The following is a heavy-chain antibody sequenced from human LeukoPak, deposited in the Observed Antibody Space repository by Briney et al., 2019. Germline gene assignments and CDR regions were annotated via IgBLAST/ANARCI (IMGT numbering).Heavy chain of an antibody. CDR1: GYTFTSYG. CDR2: LSAYNGNT. V-gene: IGHV1-18*01. J-gene: IGHJ4*02. CDR3: ARDYGDAIIDY. Sequence: ASVKVSCKASGYTFTSYGISWLRQAPGQELECMLWLSAYNGNTTYAQQLQGRVTMPTATYTSTPYMELRSLTSDDTAMYYCARDYGDAIIDYRGQGTLDTVSS. D-gene: IGHD4-17*01.